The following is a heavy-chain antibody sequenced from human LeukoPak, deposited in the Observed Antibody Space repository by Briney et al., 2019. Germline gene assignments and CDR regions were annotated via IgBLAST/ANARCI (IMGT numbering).Heavy chain of an antibody. D-gene: IGHD2-2*01. Sequence: SETLSLTCTVSGGSISSSSYYWGWIRQPPGKGREGFGSIYYSGSTYYNPSLKSRVTISVDTSKNQFSLKLSSVTAADTAVYYCARQGPHIVVVPAAMKWLDPWGQGTLVTVSS. V-gene: IGHV4-39*01. CDR3: ARQGPHIVVVPAAMKWLDP. CDR2: IYYSGST. CDR1: GGSISSSSYY. J-gene: IGHJ5*02.